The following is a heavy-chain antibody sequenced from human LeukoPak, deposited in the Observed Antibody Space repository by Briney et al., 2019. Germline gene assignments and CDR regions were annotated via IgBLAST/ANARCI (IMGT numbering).Heavy chain of an antibody. J-gene: IGHJ5*02. Sequence: SETLALTCTVSGGSISGFFWTWIRQSPGKGLEYIGYIYYSGTTDYNPTLKSRVSMSVDTSKNQFFLNLTSVTAADTAIYYCARVGYGSGSWGWFDPWGQGTLVTVSS. CDR2: IYYSGTT. CDR1: GGSISGFF. D-gene: IGHD3-10*01. V-gene: IGHV4-59*01. CDR3: ARVGYGSGSWGWFDP.